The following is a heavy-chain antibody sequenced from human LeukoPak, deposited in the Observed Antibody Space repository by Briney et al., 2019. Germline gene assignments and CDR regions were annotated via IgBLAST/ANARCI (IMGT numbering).Heavy chain of an antibody. CDR1: GFTFSSYV. D-gene: IGHD1-1*01. Sequence: GGSLRLSCAASGFTFSSYVMSWVRQAPGKGLEWVSAISGSGGSTYYADSVKGRFTISRDNSQNTLHLEMNSLRAEDAAVYFCAKGGSLIDYWGQGTLVTVSS. CDR2: ISGSGGST. V-gene: IGHV3-23*01. J-gene: IGHJ4*02. CDR3: AKGGSLIDY.